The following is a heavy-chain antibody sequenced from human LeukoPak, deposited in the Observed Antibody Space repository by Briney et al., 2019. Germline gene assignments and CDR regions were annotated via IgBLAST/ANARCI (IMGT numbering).Heavy chain of an antibody. V-gene: IGHV3-30*18. D-gene: IGHD2-15*01. J-gene: IGHJ6*02. CDR1: GFTFSSYG. CDR2: ISSDGSGE. Sequence: PGGSLRLSCVASGFTFSSYGMHWVRQAPGKGLEWVAAISSDGSGEQYADSVKGRFFISRDNSKNTLYLQMNSLRAEDTAVYFCAKVNSEVVVAATSMAVWGQGTTVTVS. CDR3: AKVNSEVVVAATSMAV.